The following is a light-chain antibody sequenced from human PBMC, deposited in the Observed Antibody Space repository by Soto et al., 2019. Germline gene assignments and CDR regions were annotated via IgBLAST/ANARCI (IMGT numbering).Light chain of an antibody. CDR2: GAS. J-gene: IGKJ4*01. CDR1: QSVSSSY. CDR3: QQRSDWPT. V-gene: IGKV3D-20*02. Sequence: EIVLTQSPGTLSLSPGERATLSCRASQSVSSSYLAWYQQKPGQAPRLLIYGASSRATGIPDRFSGSGSGTDFTLTISRLEPEDFAVYYCQQRSDWPTFGGGTKV.